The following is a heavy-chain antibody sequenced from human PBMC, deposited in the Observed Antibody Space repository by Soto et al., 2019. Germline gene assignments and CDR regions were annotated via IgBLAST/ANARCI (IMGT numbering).Heavy chain of an antibody. V-gene: IGHV4-59*01. Sequence: SETLSLTCTVSGGSISSYYWSWIRQPPGKGLEWIGYIYYSGSTNYNPSLKSRVTISVDTSKNQFSLKLSSVTAADTAVYYCAREGGGDEYSSFEYFQHWGQGTLVTVSS. CDR1: GGSISSYY. CDR3: AREGGGDEYSSFEYFQH. CDR2: IYYSGST. J-gene: IGHJ1*01. D-gene: IGHD6-6*01.